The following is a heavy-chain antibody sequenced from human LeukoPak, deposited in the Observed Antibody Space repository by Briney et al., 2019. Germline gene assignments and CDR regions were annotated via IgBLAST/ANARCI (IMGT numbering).Heavy chain of an antibody. D-gene: IGHD6-13*01. V-gene: IGHV4-34*01. J-gene: IGHJ6*04. Sequence: SETLSLTCAVYGVSFSGYYWSWIRQPPGKGLEWVGEINHSGSTIYNPSLKSRVTISVDTSKNQFSPKLSYVIAADTAVYFCARGQLQKAAGIGQQYYYYGWDVWGKGTTVTVSS. CDR1: GVSFSGYY. CDR3: ARGQLQKAAGIGQQYYYYGWDV. CDR2: INHSGST.